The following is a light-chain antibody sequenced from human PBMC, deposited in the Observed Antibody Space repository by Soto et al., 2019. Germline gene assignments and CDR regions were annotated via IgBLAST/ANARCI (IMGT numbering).Light chain of an antibody. Sequence: EIVMTQSPATLSVSPWERVTLSCMASQSVRNKVAWYQQKPGQTPRVIIYDTSTRAADIPARFSGSGYGTYFTLTISSLQSEDFAVYYCQQYNIWRSIPVGPG. V-gene: IGKV3-15*01. CDR2: DTS. CDR1: QSVRNK. J-gene: IGKJ3*01. CDR3: QQYNIWRSIP.